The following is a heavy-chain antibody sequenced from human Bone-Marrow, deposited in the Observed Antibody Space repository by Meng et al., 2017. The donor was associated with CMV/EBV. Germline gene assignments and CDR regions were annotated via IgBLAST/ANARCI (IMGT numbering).Heavy chain of an antibody. CDR1: GGSISSGDYY. V-gene: IGHV4-30-4*08. D-gene: IGHD2-2*01. CDR2: IYYSGST. CDR3: ARGGIVVVPVINWFNP. J-gene: IGHJ5*02. Sequence: LRLSCTVSGGSISSGDYYWSWIRQPPGKGLEWIGYIYYSGSTYYNPSLKSRVTISVDTSKNQFSLKLSSVTAADTAVYYCARGGIVVVPVINWFNPWGRGTLVTVSS.